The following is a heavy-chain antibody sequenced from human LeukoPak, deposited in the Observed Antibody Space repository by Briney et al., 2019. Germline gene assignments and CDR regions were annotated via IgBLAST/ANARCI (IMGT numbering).Heavy chain of an antibody. CDR3: ARLITDDAFDI. Sequence: ASVKVSCKASGYTFTGHYMHRVRQAPGQGLEWMGWINPTSGDTYSAQKFQGRVTMTTDTSISTAYMELSRLRSDDTAVYYCARLITDDAFDIWGQGTMVTVSS. CDR1: GYTFTGHY. CDR2: INPTSGDT. V-gene: IGHV1-2*02. J-gene: IGHJ3*02. D-gene: IGHD1-14*01.